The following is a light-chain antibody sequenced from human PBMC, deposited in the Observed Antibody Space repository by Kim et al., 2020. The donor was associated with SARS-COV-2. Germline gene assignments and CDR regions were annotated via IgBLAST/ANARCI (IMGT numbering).Light chain of an antibody. J-gene: IGKJ4*01. V-gene: IGKV3-15*01. CDR3: QQYNNWPPLT. CDR1: QSVSSN. CDR2: GAS. Sequence: GESATLSCRASQSVSSNLAWYQQKPGQAPRLLIYGASTRATGIPARFSGSGSGTEFTLTISSLQSEDFAVYYCQQYNNWPPLTFGGGTKVDIK.